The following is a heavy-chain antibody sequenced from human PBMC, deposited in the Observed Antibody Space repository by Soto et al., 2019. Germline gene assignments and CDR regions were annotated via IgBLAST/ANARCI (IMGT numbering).Heavy chain of an antibody. Sequence: ASVKVSCKTSGYTFSNYYINWVRQAPGQGLEWMGRINPSGGGTSYAQKFQGRVTMTRVTSTSTVYMDLSSLRSEDTAVYYCARSQEVVVVPAAPIDYWGQGTLVTVSS. CDR3: ARSQEVVVVPAAPIDY. CDR1: GYTFSNYY. D-gene: IGHD2-2*01. CDR2: INPSGGGT. V-gene: IGHV1-46*01. J-gene: IGHJ4*02.